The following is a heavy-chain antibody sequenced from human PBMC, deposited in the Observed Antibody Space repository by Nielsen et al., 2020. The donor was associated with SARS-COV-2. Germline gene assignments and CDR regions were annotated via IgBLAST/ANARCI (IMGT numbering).Heavy chain of an antibody. CDR1: GFTFSSYG. V-gene: IGHV3-30*18. D-gene: IGHD3-16*02. J-gene: IGHJ4*02. CDR2: ISYDGSNK. CDR3: AKGLGMITFGGVIAWVDY. Sequence: GGSLRLSCAASGFTFSSYGMHWVRQAPGKGLEWVAVISYDGSNKYYADSVKGRFTISRDNSKNTLYLQMNSLRAEDTAVYYCAKGLGMITFGGVIAWVDYWGQGTPVTVSS.